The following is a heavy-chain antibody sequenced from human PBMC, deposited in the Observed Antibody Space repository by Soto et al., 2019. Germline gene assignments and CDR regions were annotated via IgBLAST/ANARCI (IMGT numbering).Heavy chain of an antibody. J-gene: IGHJ6*02. Sequence: QVQLVQSGAEVKKPGSSVKVSCKASGGTFSSYAISWVRQAPGQGLEWMGGIIPIFGTANYAQKFQGRVTITADETTSTAYMELSSLRSEDTAVYYCARDDALHASNYYYYGMDVWGQGTTVTVSS. CDR1: GGTFSSYA. D-gene: IGHD1-26*01. CDR3: ARDDALHASNYYYYGMDV. CDR2: IIPIFGTA. V-gene: IGHV1-69*01.